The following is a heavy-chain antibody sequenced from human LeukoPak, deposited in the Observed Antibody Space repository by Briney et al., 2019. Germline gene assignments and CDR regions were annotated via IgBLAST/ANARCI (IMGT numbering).Heavy chain of an antibody. CDR3: ASHTYYYDSSGYTVYY. CDR1: GFTVSSNY. Sequence: PAGSLRLSCAASGFTVSSNYMSWVRQAPGKGLEWFSVIYSGGSTYYADSVKGRFTISRDNSKNTLYLQMNSLRAEDTAVYYCASHTYYYDSSGYTVYYWGQGTLVTVSS. V-gene: IGHV3-53*01. J-gene: IGHJ4*02. CDR2: IYSGGST. D-gene: IGHD3-22*01.